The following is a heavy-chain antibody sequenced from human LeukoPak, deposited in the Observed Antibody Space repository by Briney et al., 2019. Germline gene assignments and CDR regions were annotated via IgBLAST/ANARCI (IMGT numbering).Heavy chain of an antibody. CDR1: GYTFTSNY. CDR2: IYPRDGST. V-gene: IGHV1-46*01. Sequence: ASVKVSRKASGYTFTSNYIHWVRQAPGQGLEWMGMIYPRDGSTSYAQKFQGRVTVTRDTSTSTVHMELSGLRSEDTAVYCCARDQEGFDYWGQGTLVTVSS. CDR3: ARDQEGFDY. J-gene: IGHJ4*02.